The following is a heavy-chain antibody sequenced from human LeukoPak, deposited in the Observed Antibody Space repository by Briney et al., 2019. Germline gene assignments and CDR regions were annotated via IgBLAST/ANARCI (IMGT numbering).Heavy chain of an antibody. CDR2: ISSSGSTI. D-gene: IGHD3-10*01. CDR1: GVTFSDFY. CDR3: ASIMVRGVTLY. J-gene: IGHJ4*02. V-gene: IGHV3-11*01. Sequence: SMTLASSESGVTFSDFYMSWIRQAQEKGLEWVSYISSSGSTIYYADSVKGRFTISRDNAKNSLYLQMNSLRAEDTAVYYCASIMVRGVTLYWGQGTLVTVSS.